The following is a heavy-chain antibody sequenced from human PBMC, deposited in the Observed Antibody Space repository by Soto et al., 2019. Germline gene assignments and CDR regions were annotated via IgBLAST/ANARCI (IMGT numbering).Heavy chain of an antibody. V-gene: IGHV5-10-1*01. CDR3: ARQLLGYCSGGSCPKDYYGMDV. D-gene: IGHD2-15*01. CDR2: IDPSDSYT. J-gene: IGHJ6*02. CDR1: GYSFTSYW. Sequence: GESLKISCKGSGYSFTSYWISWVRQMPGKGLEWMGRIDPSDSYTNYSPSFQGHVTISADKSISTAYLQWSSLKASDTAMYYCARQLLGYCSGGSCPKDYYGMDVWGQGTTVTVSS.